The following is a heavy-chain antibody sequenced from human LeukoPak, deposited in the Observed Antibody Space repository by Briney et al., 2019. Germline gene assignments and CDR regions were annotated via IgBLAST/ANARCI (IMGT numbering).Heavy chain of an antibody. CDR1: GFTFSSYA. J-gene: IGHJ6*03. Sequence: GGSQRLSCAASGFTFSSYAMSWVRQGPGKGLEWVSALSGGGGSTYYADSVKGRFTISRDNSKNTLYLQMNSLRAEDTAIYYCAKEGGHDSYYYMDVWGKGTTVTVSS. CDR2: LSGGGGST. V-gene: IGHV3-23*01. D-gene: IGHD5-12*01. CDR3: AKEGGHDSYYYMDV.